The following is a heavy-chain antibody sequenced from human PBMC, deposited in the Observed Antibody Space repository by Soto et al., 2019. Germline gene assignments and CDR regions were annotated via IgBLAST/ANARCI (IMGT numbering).Heavy chain of an antibody. CDR3: ARGVAFLDY. J-gene: IGHJ4*02. D-gene: IGHD2-15*01. CDR1: GYSFSSYA. V-gene: IGHV1-3*01. CDR2: IHAGNGNT. Sequence: QVQLVQSGADVEKPGASVKVSCKASGYSFSSYAIHWLRQAPGQGLEWMGWIHAGNGNTKYSQNFQGRVTISRDTSATTAYMELNSLRSEDTAVYYCARGVAFLDYWGQGTLVTVSS.